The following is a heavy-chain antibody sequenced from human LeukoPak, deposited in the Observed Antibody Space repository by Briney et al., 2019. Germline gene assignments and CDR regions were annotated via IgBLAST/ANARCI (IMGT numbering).Heavy chain of an antibody. D-gene: IGHD6-19*01. CDR1: GFTFSSYA. V-gene: IGHV3-23*01. CDR2: ISGSGGST. CDR3: AKDVSRSIAVTLGY. J-gene: IGHJ4*02. Sequence: PGGSLRLSCAASGFTFSSYAMSWVRQAPGKGLEWVSAISGSGGSTYYADSVKGRFTISRDNSKNTLYLQMNSLRAEDTAVYYCAKDVSRSIAVTLGYWGQGTLVTVSS.